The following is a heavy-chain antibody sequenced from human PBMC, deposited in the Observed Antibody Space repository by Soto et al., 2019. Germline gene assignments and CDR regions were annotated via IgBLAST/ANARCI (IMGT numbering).Heavy chain of an antibody. Sequence: SETLSLTCTVSGCSISSGGYSWSWIRQPPGKGLEWIGYIYHSGSTYYNPSLKSRVTISVDRSKNQFSLKLSSVTAADTAVYYCARVHGDYVRWFDPWGQGTLVTAPQ. D-gene: IGHD4-17*01. J-gene: IGHJ5*02. CDR3: ARVHGDYVRWFDP. CDR1: GCSISSGGYS. V-gene: IGHV4-30-2*01. CDR2: IYHSGST.